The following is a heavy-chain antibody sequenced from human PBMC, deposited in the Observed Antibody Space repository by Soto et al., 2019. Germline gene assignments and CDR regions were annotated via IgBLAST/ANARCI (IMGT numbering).Heavy chain of an antibody. CDR1: GFSLSTSGVG. CDR2: IYWNDDK. V-gene: IGHV2-5*01. Sequence: SGPTLVNPIQTLTLTCTFSGFSLSTSGVGVGWIRQPPGKALEWLALIYWNDDKRYSPSLKSRLTITKDTSKNQVVLTMTNMDPVDTATYYCAHRPSGWYLFDYWGQGTLVTVSS. J-gene: IGHJ4*02. CDR3: AHRPSGWYLFDY. D-gene: IGHD6-19*01.